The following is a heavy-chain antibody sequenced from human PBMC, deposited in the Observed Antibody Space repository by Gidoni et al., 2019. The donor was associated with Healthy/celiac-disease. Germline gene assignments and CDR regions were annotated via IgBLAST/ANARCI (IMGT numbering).Heavy chain of an antibody. Sequence: QVQLQESGPGLVKPSQTLSLTCTVSGGSISSGDYYWSWIRQPPGKGLEWIGYIYYSGSTYYNPSLKSRVTISVDTSKNQFSLKLSSVTAADTAVYYCARTMGGARYYDFWSGYSEFDPWGQGTLVTVSS. V-gene: IGHV4-30-4*01. CDR2: IYYSGST. CDR3: ARTMGGARYYDFWSGYSEFDP. CDR1: GGSISSGDYY. J-gene: IGHJ5*02. D-gene: IGHD3-3*01.